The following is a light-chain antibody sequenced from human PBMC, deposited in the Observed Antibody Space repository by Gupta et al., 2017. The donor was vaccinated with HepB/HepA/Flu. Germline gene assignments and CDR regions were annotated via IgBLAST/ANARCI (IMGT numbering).Light chain of an antibody. CDR1: SSNIGSNT. J-gene: IGLJ1*01. CDR2: SNH. CDR3: AAWDDGLSGFYV. V-gene: IGLV1-44*01. Sequence: QSVLTPPPSASGPPGQRVTISFSGSSSNIGSNTVNWFQQLPGTAPKLLIYSNHQRPSGVPARFSGSKSGTSASLAISGLQSEDEADYYCAAWDDGLSGFYVFGTGIRVTVL.